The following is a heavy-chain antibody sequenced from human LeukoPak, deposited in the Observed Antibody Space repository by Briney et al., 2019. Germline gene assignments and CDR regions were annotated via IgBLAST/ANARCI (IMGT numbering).Heavy chain of an antibody. V-gene: IGHV4-4*02. J-gene: IGHJ4*02. CDR1: GGSITTTNY. CDR2: ISLAGRT. Sequence: PSETLSLTCGVSGGSITTTNYWSWVRQPPGGGLEWIGEISLAGRTRYNPSLKSRVNISIDESKNHLYLNLASVTAADTAVYYCSRESGPFCPFGHWGQGTLVAVTS. D-gene: IGHD1-26*01. CDR3: SRESGPFCPFGH.